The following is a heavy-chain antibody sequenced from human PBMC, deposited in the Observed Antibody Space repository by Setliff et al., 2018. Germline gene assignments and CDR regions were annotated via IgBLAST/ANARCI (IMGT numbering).Heavy chain of an antibody. J-gene: IGHJ4*02. CDR3: ASLGSYPTRADY. CDR1: GFTLSDYY. D-gene: IGHD1-26*01. CDR2: IYSGGGT. Sequence: PGGSLRLSCTASGFTLSDYYIDWVRQAPGKGLEWVSVIYSGGGTYYADSVKGRFIISRDSSKNTLYFQMNSLRAEDTAVYYCASLGSYPTRADYWGQGTLVTVSS. V-gene: IGHV3-53*05.